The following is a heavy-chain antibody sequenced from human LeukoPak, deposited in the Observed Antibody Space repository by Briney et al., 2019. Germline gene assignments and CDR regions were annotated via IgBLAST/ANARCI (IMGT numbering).Heavy chain of an antibody. V-gene: IGHV3-33*06. D-gene: IGHD6-19*01. CDR1: GFTFSSYG. CDR3: AKELQAGWYYFDY. J-gene: IGHJ4*02. Sequence: GGSLRLSCAASGFTFSSYGMHWVRQAPGKGLEWVAVIWYDGSNKYYADSVKGRFTITRDNSKNTLYLQMNSLRAEDTAVYYCAKELQAGWYYFDYWGQGTLVTVSS. CDR2: IWYDGSNK.